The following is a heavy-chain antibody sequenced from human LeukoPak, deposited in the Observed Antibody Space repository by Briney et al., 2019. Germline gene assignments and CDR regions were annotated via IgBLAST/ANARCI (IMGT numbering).Heavy chain of an antibody. CDR3: ARTTSMTASGYDY. V-gene: IGHV1-8*03. Sequence: ASVKVSCKASGYTFTNYHINWVRQASGQGLEWMTWINPDTGDKGYARKFQDRVTITTDTSISTAYMELSSLSSEGTAVYFCARTTSMTASGYDYWGQGTLVTVSS. J-gene: IGHJ4*02. D-gene: IGHD2-21*02. CDR1: GYTFTNYH. CDR2: INPDTGDK.